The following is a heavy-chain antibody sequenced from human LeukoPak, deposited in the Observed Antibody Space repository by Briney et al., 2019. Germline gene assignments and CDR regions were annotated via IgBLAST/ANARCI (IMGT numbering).Heavy chain of an antibody. Sequence: PSQTLSLTCAVCGGSFRGYYWSWICQPPGKGLEWMGEITHIGSTNYNTSLSMRGTISVDTPKNKISLKLSSVSAADTAVDYCARSGYGDYRPFDYWGQGTLVTVSS. J-gene: IGHJ4*02. V-gene: IGHV4-34*01. CDR3: ARSGYGDYRPFDY. CDR2: ITHIGST. D-gene: IGHD4-17*01. CDR1: GGSFRGYY.